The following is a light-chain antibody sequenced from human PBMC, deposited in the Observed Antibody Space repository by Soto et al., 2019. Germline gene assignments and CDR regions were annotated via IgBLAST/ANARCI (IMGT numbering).Light chain of an antibody. CDR1: SSDVGGYNY. J-gene: IGLJ2*01. CDR2: EVS. CDR3: SAYAGSRV. V-gene: IGLV2-8*01. Sequence: QSALTQPPSASGSPGQSVTISCTGTSSDVGGYNYVSWYQQHPRKAPKLMIYEVSKRPSGVPDRFSGSKSGNTASLTVSGLQAEDEADYYCSAYAGSRVFGGGTKLTVL.